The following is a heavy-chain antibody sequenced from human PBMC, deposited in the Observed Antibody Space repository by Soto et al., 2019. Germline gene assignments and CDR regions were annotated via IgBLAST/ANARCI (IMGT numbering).Heavy chain of an antibody. J-gene: IGHJ3*02. V-gene: IGHV5-10-1*01. CDR3: ARPVYYYGSGSYYPDAFDI. Sequence: PGESLKISCKGSGYSFTSYWISWVRQMPGKGLEWMGRIDPSDSYTNYSPSFQGHVTISADKSISTAYLQWSSLKASDTAMYYCARPVYYYGSGSYYPDAFDIWGQGTMVTVSS. CDR1: GYSFTSYW. D-gene: IGHD3-10*01. CDR2: IDPSDSYT.